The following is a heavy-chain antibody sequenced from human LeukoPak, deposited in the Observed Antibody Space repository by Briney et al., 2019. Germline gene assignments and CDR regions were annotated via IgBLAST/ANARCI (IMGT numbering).Heavy chain of an antibody. Sequence: SETLSLTCAVSGYSISSGYYWAWIRQSPGKGLECIGSIYHSRTAYYNPSLKSRVTISVDTSKNQFSLKLRSVTAADTAVYFCARERHYGSGGLFDYWGQGTLVTVSS. CDR3: ARERHYGSGGLFDY. J-gene: IGHJ4*02. D-gene: IGHD3-10*01. CDR2: IYHSRTA. CDR1: GYSISSGYY. V-gene: IGHV4-38-2*02.